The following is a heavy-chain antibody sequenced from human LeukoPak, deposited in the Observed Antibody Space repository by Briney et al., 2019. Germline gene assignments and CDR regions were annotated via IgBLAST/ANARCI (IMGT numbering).Heavy chain of an antibody. Sequence: GRSLRLSCAASGFTFSSYAMHWVRQAPGKGLEWVAVISYDGSNKYYADSVKGRFTISRDNSKNTLYLQMNSLRAEDTAVYYCARDPLGSSWIYFDYWGQGTLVTVSS. CDR3: ARDPLGSSWIYFDY. CDR2: ISYDGSNK. J-gene: IGHJ4*02. D-gene: IGHD6-13*01. CDR1: GFTFSSYA. V-gene: IGHV3-30*04.